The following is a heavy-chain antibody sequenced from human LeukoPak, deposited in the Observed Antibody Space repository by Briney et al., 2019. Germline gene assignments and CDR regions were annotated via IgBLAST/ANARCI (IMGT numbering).Heavy chain of an antibody. CDR1: GFTFSSYA. CDR3: AKGRIAVAATPQDY. Sequence: GGSLRLSCAASGFTFSSYAMIWVRQAPGKGLEWVSAISGSGGSTYYADSVKGRFTISRDNSKNTLYLQMNNLRAEDTAVYYCAKGRIAVAATPQDYWGQGTLVTVSS. V-gene: IGHV3-23*01. CDR2: ISGSGGST. J-gene: IGHJ4*02. D-gene: IGHD6-19*01.